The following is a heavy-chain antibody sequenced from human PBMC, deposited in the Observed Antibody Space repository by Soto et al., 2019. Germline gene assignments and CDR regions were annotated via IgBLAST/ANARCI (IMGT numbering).Heavy chain of an antibody. D-gene: IGHD6-19*01. CDR1: GFTFNIYG. J-gene: IGHJ6*02. V-gene: IGHV3-30*18. CDR3: AKVTDSSGWYPYYYGIDV. CDR2: ISYDGSKE. Sequence: QVQLVESGGGVVQPGKSLRLSCAASGFTFNIYGMQWVRQAPGKGLEWVAVISYDGSKEYYGDSVKGRFTISRDNSKNTLYLQMNRLRSEDTAVYYCAKVTDSSGWYPYYYGIDVWGQGTTVTISS.